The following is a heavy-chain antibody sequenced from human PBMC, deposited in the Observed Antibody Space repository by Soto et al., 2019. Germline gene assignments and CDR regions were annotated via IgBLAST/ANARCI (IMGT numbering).Heavy chain of an antibody. CDR3: AKDIVVVPAATN. D-gene: IGHD2-2*01. CDR2: ISGSGGST. Sequence: EVQLLESGGGLVQPGGSLRLSCAASGFTFSSYAMSWVRQAPGKGLEWVSAISGSGGSTYYADSVKGRFTISRDNSKNTLYLQINSLRAEDTAVYYCAKDIVVVPAATNWGQGTLVTVSS. CDR1: GFTFSSYA. J-gene: IGHJ4*02. V-gene: IGHV3-23*01.